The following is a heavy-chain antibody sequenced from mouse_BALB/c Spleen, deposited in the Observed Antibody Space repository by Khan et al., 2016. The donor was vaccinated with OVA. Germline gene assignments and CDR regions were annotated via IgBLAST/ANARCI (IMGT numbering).Heavy chain of an antibody. CDR2: IWAGGST. V-gene: IGHV2-9*02. D-gene: IGHD1-1*01. CDR3: SRAYGNNYWYFDV. CDR1: GFSLTSNG. Sequence: QVQLKESGPGLVAPSQSLSITCTVSGFSLTSNGVHWVRQPPGKGLEWLGVIWAGGSTNYNSALMSRVSIRKDNSKSQVFLKMNRLHSDDTAMYYCSRAYGNNYWYFDVWGAGTTVTVSS. J-gene: IGHJ1*01.